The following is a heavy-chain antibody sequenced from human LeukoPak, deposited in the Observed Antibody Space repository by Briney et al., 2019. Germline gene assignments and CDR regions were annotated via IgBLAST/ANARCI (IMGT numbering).Heavy chain of an antibody. V-gene: IGHV1-18*04. CDR2: ISAYNGNT. Sequence: ASVKVSCKASGYTFTSYGISWVRQAPGQGLEWMGWISAYNGNTNYAQKLQGRVTMTTDTSTSTAHMELRSLRSDDTAVYYCARDSYGSGSYRYGMDVWGKGTTVTVSS. J-gene: IGHJ6*04. D-gene: IGHD3-10*01. CDR3: ARDSYGSGSYRYGMDV. CDR1: GYTFTSYG.